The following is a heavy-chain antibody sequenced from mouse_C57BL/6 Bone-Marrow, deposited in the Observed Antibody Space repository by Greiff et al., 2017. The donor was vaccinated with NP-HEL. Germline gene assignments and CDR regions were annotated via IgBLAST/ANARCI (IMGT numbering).Heavy chain of an antibody. Sequence: EVNLVESGGGLVQPGGSLKLSCAASGFTLSDYGMAWVRQAPRKGPEWVAFISNLAYSIYYADTVTGRFTISRENAKNTLYLEMSSLRSEDTAMYYCARRRGDYAMDYWGQGTSVTVSS. CDR2: ISNLAYSI. J-gene: IGHJ4*01. CDR1: GFTLSDYG. CDR3: ARRRGDYAMDY. V-gene: IGHV5-15*01.